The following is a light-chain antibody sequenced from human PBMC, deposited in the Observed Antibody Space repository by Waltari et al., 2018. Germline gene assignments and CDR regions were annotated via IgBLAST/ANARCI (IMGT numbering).Light chain of an antibody. CDR3: QHYVRLPVS. J-gene: IGKJ1*01. CDR2: DAS. CDR1: QSVGKF. Sequence: EIVLMQSPGTLSLSPGERATLSCRASQSVGKFLAWYQQKPGQAPRLLIYDASIRATGIPDRFSGSGSGTDFSLTISRLEPEDFALYYCQHYVRLPVSFGQGTKVGIK. V-gene: IGKV3-20*01.